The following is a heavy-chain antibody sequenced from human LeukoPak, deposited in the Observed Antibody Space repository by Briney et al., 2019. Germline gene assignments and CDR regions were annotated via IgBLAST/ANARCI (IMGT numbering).Heavy chain of an antibody. D-gene: IGHD6-13*01. CDR1: GFTFSSYS. Sequence: GGSLRLSCAASGFTFSSYSMNWVRQASGKGLEWVGRIRSKANSYATAYAASVKGRFTISRDDSKNTAYLQMNSLKTEDTAVYYCTRHGVAGDYWGQGTLVTVSS. CDR2: IRSKANSYAT. J-gene: IGHJ4*02. CDR3: TRHGVAGDY. V-gene: IGHV3-73*01.